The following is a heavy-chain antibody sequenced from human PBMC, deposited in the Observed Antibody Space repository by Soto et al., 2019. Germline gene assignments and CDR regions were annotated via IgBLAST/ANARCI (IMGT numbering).Heavy chain of an antibody. CDR2: IYWDDDK. J-gene: IGHJ6*02. CDR3: IQSRCGGDCLQSYASYYYYGMDV. V-gene: IGHV2-5*02. CDR1: GFSLSISGVG. D-gene: IGHD2-21*02. Sequence: ESGPTLVNPTQTLTLTCTFSGFSLSISGVGVGWIRQPPGKALEWLALIYWDDDKRYSPSLRSRLTITKDTSKNQVVLTMTNMDPVDTATYYCIQSRCGGDCLQSYASYYYYGMDVWGQGTTVTVSS.